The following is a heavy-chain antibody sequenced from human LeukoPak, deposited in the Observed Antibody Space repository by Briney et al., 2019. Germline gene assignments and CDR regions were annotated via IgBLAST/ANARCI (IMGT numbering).Heavy chain of an antibody. CDR2: IYYSGST. CDR3: AGEHRGGYRSDY. D-gene: IGHD3-22*01. V-gene: IGHV4-59*01. Sequence: SETLSLTCTVSDGSINTYDWSWIRQPPGKGLEWIGYIYYSGSTIHHPSLKSLVTISLDSSMNQFSLKLNSATAADTAVYYCAGEHRGGYRSDYWGQGTLVTVSS. CDR1: DGSINTYD. J-gene: IGHJ4*02.